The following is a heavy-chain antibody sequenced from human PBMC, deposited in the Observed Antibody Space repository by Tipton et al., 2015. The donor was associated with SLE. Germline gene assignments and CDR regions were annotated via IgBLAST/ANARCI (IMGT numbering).Heavy chain of an antibody. J-gene: IGHJ6*02. V-gene: IGHV3-23*01. CDR2: ISGSGGTT. Sequence: SLRLSCAASGFTFSNYMLNWVRQAPGKGLEWVSAISGSGGTTYYADSVKGRFTISRDNSKNTLYLQMNSLRVEDTAVYYCAKAPPQTDSSWQYGMDAWGQGTTVTVSS. CDR3: AKAPPQTDSSWQYGMDA. CDR1: GFTFSNYM. D-gene: IGHD6-19*01.